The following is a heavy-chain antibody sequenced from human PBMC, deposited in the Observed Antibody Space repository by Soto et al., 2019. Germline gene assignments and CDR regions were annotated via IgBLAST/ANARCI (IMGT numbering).Heavy chain of an antibody. Sequence: GGSLRRSCAAAGFTFSSYSMNWVRQAPGKGLEWVSSISSSSSYIYYADSVKGRFTISRDNAKNSLYLQMNSLRAEDTAVYYCASAPVRRITMIVDRGFDIRRQGTIVPAS. CDR2: ISSSSSYI. D-gene: IGHD3-22*01. J-gene: IGHJ3*02. V-gene: IGHV3-21*01. CDR3: ASAPVRRITMIVDRGFDI. CDR1: GFTFSSYS.